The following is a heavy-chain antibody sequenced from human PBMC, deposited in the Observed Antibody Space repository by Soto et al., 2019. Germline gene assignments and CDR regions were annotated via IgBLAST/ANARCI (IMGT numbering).Heavy chain of an antibody. CDR1: GFIFSQYS. D-gene: IGHD6-19*01. V-gene: IGHV3-21*01. CDR3: ARDRLARGIPVAGRIDY. CDR2: ISSTGALM. J-gene: IGHJ4*02. Sequence: GGPLRLSCAASGFIFSQYSMNWVRQAPGKGLEWVSSISSTGALMYYADSVKGRFTISRDDADNSLYLQMNSLRVEDTAVYYCARDRLARGIPVAGRIDYWGQGALVTVSS.